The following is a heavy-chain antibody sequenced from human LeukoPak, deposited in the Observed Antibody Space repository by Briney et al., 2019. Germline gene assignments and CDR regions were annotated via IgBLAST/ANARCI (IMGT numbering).Heavy chain of an antibody. D-gene: IGHD3-10*01. V-gene: IGHV4-30-4*08. CDR1: GGSISSGDYY. CDR3: ARVITMVRGVTNWFDP. Sequence: PSETLSLTCTVSGGSISSGDYYWSWIRQPPGKGLEWIGYIYYSGSTYYNPSLKSRVTISVDTSKNQFSLKLSSVTAADTAVHYCARVITMVRGVTNWFDPWGQGTLVTVSS. J-gene: IGHJ5*02. CDR2: IYYSGST.